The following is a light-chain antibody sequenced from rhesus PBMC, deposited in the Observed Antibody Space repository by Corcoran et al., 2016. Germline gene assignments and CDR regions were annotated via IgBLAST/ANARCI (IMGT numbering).Light chain of an antibody. V-gene: IGKV3-31*02. CDR3: QETNNLFT. J-gene: IGKJ3*01. CDR2: GAS. Sequence: EIVMTQSPATLSLSPGETATISCRTSQSVRSYLAWYQKKPGQAPRLLIYGASSRDTGIPDSVSGRGSGTDFTLTISSLEPEDFAVYYCQETNNLFTFGPGTKLDIK. CDR1: QSVRSY.